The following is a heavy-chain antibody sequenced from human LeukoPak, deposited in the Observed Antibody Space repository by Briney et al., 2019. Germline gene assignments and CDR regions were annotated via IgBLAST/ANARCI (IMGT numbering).Heavy chain of an antibody. D-gene: IGHD6-19*01. J-gene: IGHJ4*02. CDR1: GFTFSTYN. Sequence: PGGSLRLSCAASGFTFSTYNMNWVRQAPGKGLEWVSSITSSSSYIYYADSVKGRFTISRDNAKNSLYLQMNSLRAENTAVYYCAKAGSGQWLVYWGQGTLVTVSS. CDR3: AKAGSGQWLVY. CDR2: ITSSSSYI. V-gene: IGHV3-21*01.